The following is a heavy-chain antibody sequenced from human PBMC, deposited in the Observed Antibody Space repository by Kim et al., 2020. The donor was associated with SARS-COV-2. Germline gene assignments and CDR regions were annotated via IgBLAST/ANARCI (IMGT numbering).Heavy chain of an antibody. D-gene: IGHD3-22*01. CDR3: ARYGGYYGRGGDAAFDI. V-gene: IGHV4-31*03. Sequence: SETLSLTCTVSGGSISSGGYYWSWIRQHPGKGLEWIGYIYYSGSTYYNPSLKSRVTISVDTSKNQFSLKLSSVTAADTAVYYCARYGGYYGRGGDAAFDIWGQGTMVTVSS. CDR2: IYYSGST. J-gene: IGHJ3*02. CDR1: GGSISSGGYY.